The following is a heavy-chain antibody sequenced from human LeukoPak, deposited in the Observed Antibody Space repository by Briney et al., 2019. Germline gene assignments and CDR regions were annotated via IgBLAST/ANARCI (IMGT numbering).Heavy chain of an antibody. Sequence: PGRSLRLSCAASGFTFSSYGMHWVRQAPGKGLEWVAVISYDGSNKYYADSVKGRFTISRDNSKNTLYLQMNSLRAEDTAVYYCARGTYCGGDCYIFQYGMDVWGQGTTVTVSS. CDR3: ARGTYCGGDCYIFQYGMDV. CDR2: ISYDGSNK. D-gene: IGHD2-21*02. J-gene: IGHJ6*02. CDR1: GFTFSSYG. V-gene: IGHV3-30*03.